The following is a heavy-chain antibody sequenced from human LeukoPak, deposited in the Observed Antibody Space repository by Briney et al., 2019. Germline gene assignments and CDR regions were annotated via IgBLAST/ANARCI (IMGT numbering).Heavy chain of an antibody. D-gene: IGHD3-16*01. CDR3: ARDSSDYDYVWGSYSWFDP. J-gene: IGHJ5*02. CDR2: IYSSGST. CDR1: GGSISSSSYY. V-gene: IGHV4-39*07. Sequence: PSETLSLTCTVSGGSISSSSYYWGWIRQPPGKGLEWIGTIYSSGSTYYNPSLKSRVTISLNTSKNQFSLKLSSVTAADTAVYYCARDSSDYDYVWGSYSWFDPWGQGTLVTVSS.